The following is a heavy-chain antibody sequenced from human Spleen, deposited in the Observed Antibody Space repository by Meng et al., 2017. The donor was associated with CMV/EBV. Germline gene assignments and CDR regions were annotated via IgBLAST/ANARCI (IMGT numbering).Heavy chain of an antibody. CDR1: GGSISSSSYY. CDR3: ASFHCSSSNCYTKNYDMDV. Sequence: SETLSLTCTVSGGSISSSSYYWGWIRQPPGKGLEWIGNIYYSGSTNYNPSLKSRATISIGTSKNQFSLKVSSVTAADTAVYYCASFHCSSSNCYTKNYDMDVWGQGTTVTVSS. V-gene: IGHV4-39*07. D-gene: IGHD2-2*02. J-gene: IGHJ6*02. CDR2: IYYSGST.